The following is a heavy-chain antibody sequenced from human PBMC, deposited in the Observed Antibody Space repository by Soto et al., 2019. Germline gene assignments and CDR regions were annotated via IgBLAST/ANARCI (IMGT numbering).Heavy chain of an antibody. CDR3: ARAPRGGVIIVITSAQIDY. V-gene: IGHV1-46*01. CDR2: ISPDGGST. CDR1: GYDFTDHY. D-gene: IGHD3-10*01. Sequence: ASVKVSCKASGYDFTDHYIHWVRQAPGQGLERMGIISPDGGSTRYSQQFQARITMTRDTSTSTVYTELSSLRSEDTAVYYCARAPRGGVIIVITSAQIDYWGQGTLVTVS. J-gene: IGHJ4*02.